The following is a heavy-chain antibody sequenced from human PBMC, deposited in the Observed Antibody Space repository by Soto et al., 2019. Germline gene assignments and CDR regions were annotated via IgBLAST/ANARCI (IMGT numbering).Heavy chain of an antibody. J-gene: IGHJ4*02. Sequence: QVQLVQSGAEVKKPGSSVKVSCKASEGTFSSYAISWVRQAPGQGLEWMGGIIPIFGTANYAQKFQGRVTITADESTSTAYMELSSLRSEDTAVYYCARHDYYDSSGYYYPAGPFDYWGQGTLVTVSS. CDR2: IIPIFGTA. CDR3: ARHDYYDSSGYYYPAGPFDY. D-gene: IGHD3-22*01. CDR1: EGTFSSYA. V-gene: IGHV1-69*01.